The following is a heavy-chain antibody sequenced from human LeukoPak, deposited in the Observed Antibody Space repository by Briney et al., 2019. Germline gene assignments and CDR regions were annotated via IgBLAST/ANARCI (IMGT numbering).Heavy chain of an antibody. V-gene: IGHV3-7*03. CDR1: GFTFSSYW. J-gene: IGHJ4*02. CDR2: IKQDGNQK. CDR3: VRGLVGYCSGGAWDGTCFDY. D-gene: IGHD2-15*01. Sequence: GGSLRLSCAASGFTFSSYWMSWVRQAPGKGLEWVAIIKQDGNQKNYVDSVKGRFTISRDNAKNSLYLQMNSLRAEDTAVYYCVRGLVGYCSGGAWDGTCFDYWGQGTLVSVTS.